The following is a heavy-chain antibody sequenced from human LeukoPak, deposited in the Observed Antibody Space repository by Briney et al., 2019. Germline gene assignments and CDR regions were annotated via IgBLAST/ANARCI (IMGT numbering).Heavy chain of an antibody. CDR1: GFSLSTSGMC. CDR2: IDWDDDK. V-gene: IGHV2-70*11. CDR3: ARMYSSSFDDGFDI. Sequence: QTLTLTCTFSGFSLSTSGMCVSWIRQPPGKALEWLARIDWDDDKYYSTSLKTRLTISKDTSKNQVVLTMTNMDPVDTATYYCARMYSSSFDDGFDIWGQGTMVTVSS. J-gene: IGHJ3*02. D-gene: IGHD6-6*01.